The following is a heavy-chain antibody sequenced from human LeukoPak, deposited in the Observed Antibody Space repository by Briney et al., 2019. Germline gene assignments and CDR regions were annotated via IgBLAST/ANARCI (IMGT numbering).Heavy chain of an antibody. J-gene: IGHJ4*02. CDR2: INPNSGVT. V-gene: IGHV1-2*02. Sequence: GASVEVSCKASGYTFTGYYMHWVRQAPGQGLEWMGWINPNSGVTHYAQKFQGRVTMTRDTSISTAYMELSRLRSDDTAVYYCASDLGGGGWYSFSPNWGQGTLVTVSS. CDR3: ASDLGGGGWYSFSPN. D-gene: IGHD6-19*01. CDR1: GYTFTGYY.